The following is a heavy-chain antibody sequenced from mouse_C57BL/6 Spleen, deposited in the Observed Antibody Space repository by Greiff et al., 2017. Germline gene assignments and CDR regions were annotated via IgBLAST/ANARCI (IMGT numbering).Heavy chain of an antibody. V-gene: IGHV8-8*01. CDR1: GFSLSTYGMG. Sequence: QVTLKVCGPGILQPSQTLSLTCSFSGFSLSTYGMGVGWIRQPSGKGLEWLAHLWWDDAKYYNPALKSRLTISKDTSNNQVILKIANVDTADTATYYCARIDAGGYDGLDYWGQGTSVTVSS. CDR3: ARIDAGGYDGLDY. J-gene: IGHJ4*01. D-gene: IGHD2-2*01. CDR2: LWWDDAK.